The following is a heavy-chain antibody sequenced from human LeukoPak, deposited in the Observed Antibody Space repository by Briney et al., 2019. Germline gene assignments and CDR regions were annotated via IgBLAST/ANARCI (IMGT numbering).Heavy chain of an antibody. Sequence: SETLSLTCNVSGGSFSDYYWTWIRQPPGKGLEWIGEINHSGSTNYNPSLKSRVTMSVDTSKNLFSLKLTSVTAADTAVYYCARGLASGYPPIPFDYWGQGTLVTVSS. V-gene: IGHV4-34*01. J-gene: IGHJ4*02. CDR1: GGSFSDYY. D-gene: IGHD3-3*01. CDR3: ARGLASGYPPIPFDY. CDR2: INHSGST.